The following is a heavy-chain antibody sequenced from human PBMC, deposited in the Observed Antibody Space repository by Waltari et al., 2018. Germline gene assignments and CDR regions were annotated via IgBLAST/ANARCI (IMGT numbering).Heavy chain of an antibody. D-gene: IGHD6-13*01. Sequence: QVQLVESGGGVVQPGRSLRLSCAASGFTFSSYAMHWVRQAPGKGLEWVAVISYDGSNKYYADSVKGRFTSSRDNSKNTLYLQMNSLRAEDTAVYYCARVKSASSQPYYFDYWGQGTLVTVSS. V-gene: IGHV3-30-3*01. CDR1: GFTFSSYA. CDR2: ISYDGSNK. CDR3: ARVKSASSQPYYFDY. J-gene: IGHJ4*02.